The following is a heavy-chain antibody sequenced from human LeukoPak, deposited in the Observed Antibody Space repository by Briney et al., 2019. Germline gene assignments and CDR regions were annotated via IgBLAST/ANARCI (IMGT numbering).Heavy chain of an antibody. V-gene: IGHV1-8*01. CDR3: ARALGYSGALSFDP. CDR2: MNPNSGNT. CDR1: GYTFTSYD. D-gene: IGHD6-19*01. Sequence: GASVKVSCEASGYTFTSYDINWVRQATGQGLEWMGWMNPNSGNTGYAQKFQGRVTMTRNTSISTAYMELSSLRSEDTAVYYCARALGYSGALSFDPWGQGTLVTVSS. J-gene: IGHJ5*02.